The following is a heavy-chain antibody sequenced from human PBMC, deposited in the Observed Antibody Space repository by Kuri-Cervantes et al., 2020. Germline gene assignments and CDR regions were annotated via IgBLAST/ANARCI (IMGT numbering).Heavy chain of an antibody. J-gene: IGHJ6*02. CDR3: AKKRGRYYYYGMDV. Sequence: GESLKISCAASGFTFSSYGMHWVRQAPGKGLEWVAVISYDGSNKYYADSVKGRFTISRDNSKNTLYLQMNSLRAEDTAVYYCAKKRGRYYYYGMDVWGQGTTVTVSS. V-gene: IGHV3-30*18. D-gene: IGHD2-15*01. CDR1: GFTFSSYG. CDR2: ISYDGSNK.